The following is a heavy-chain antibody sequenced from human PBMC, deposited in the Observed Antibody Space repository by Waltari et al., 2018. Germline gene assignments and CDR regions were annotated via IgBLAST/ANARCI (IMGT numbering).Heavy chain of an antibody. V-gene: IGHV4-59*09. CDR3: ARGGHYDILMDY. Sequence: LEWIGYIYYSGSTNYNPSLKSRVTISVDTSKNQFSLKLSSVTAPDTAVYYCARGGHYDILMDYWGQGTLVTVSS. J-gene: IGHJ4*02. D-gene: IGHD3-9*01. CDR2: IYYSGST.